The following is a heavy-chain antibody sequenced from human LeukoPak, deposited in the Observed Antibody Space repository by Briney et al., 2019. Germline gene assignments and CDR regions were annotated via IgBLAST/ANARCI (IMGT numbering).Heavy chain of an antibody. CDR1: GFAFNGHG. CDR2: ISSSSSNI. D-gene: IGHD2-15*01. V-gene: IGHV3-48*02. CDR3: VSQYCSGGSCFSH. Sequence: GGSLRLSCAASGFAFNGHGMNWVRQAPGKGLEWVSYISSSSSNIYSADFVEGRFSISRDNAKNSVYLQMNSLRDEDTAVYYCVSQYCSGGSCFSHWGQGTLVTVSS. J-gene: IGHJ4*02.